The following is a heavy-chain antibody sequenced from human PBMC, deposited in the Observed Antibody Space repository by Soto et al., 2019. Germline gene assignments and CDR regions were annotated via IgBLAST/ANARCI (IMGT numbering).Heavy chain of an antibody. D-gene: IGHD7-27*01. J-gene: IGHJ2*01. CDR1: GFTFINYA. CDR2: ISGGSDAA. V-gene: IGHV3-23*01. Sequence: EVQLLESGGGLVQPGGSLRLSCAGSGFTFINYAMNWVRQAPGKGLEWVSSISGGSDAAFFGDSVRGRFTISRDNSKNTVTLQMNSLGVGDTAVYYCARKILGSTTRPDYWYFDLWGRGTLVTVSS. CDR3: ARKILGSTTRPDYWYFDL.